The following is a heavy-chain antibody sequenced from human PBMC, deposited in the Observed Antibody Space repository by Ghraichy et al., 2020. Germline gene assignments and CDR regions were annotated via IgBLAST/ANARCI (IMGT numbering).Heavy chain of an antibody. Sequence: GESPNISCAASGFTFSSYGMHWVRQAPGKGLEWVAVISYDGSNKYYADSVKGRFTISRDNSKNTLYLQMNSLRAEDTAVYYCAKDGGRYCSGGSCYNHRGGMDVWGQGTTVTVSS. CDR2: ISYDGSNK. J-gene: IGHJ6*02. CDR1: GFTFSSYG. V-gene: IGHV3-30*18. D-gene: IGHD2-15*01. CDR3: AKDGGRYCSGGSCYNHRGGMDV.